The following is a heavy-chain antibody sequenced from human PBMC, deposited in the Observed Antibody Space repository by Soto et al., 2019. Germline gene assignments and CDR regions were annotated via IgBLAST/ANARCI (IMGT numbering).Heavy chain of an antibody. CDR1: GYTFTSYA. CDR3: ATGGYSYYDY. V-gene: IGHV1-3*01. Sequence: ASVKVSCKASGYTFTSYAMHWVRQAPGQRLEWIGWFNAGDGNTKYSQKNQGRVTITKDTSTRTAYMELSSLRSEDTAVYYCATGGYSYYDYWGQGTLVTVSS. J-gene: IGHJ4*02. D-gene: IGHD5-18*01. CDR2: FNAGDGNT.